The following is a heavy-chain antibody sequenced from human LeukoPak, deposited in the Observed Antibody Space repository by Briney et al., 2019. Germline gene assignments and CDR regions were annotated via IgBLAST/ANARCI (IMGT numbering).Heavy chain of an antibody. CDR3: APRRGSASLHFDS. V-gene: IGHV1-2*02. CDR1: GYTFTGYY. D-gene: IGHD3-10*01. CDR2: IDVDNGGT. J-gene: IGHJ4*02. Sequence: ASVKVSCKASGYTFTGYYMHWVRQAPGQGLEWMGWIDVDNGGTKYAQNFQGRVTMTRDTSVTTAYMDLIRLKSDDTAVYYCAPRRGSASLHFDSWGQGTLVTVSS.